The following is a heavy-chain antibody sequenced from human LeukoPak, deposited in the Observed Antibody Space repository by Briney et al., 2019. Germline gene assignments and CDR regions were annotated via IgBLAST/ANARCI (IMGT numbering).Heavy chain of an antibody. Sequence: GGSLRLSCAASGFTFSSYGMHWVRQAPGKGLEWVANIKQDGGETFYVDSVKGRFTISRDNSKTTLYLQMNSLRADDTAVYYCAKGGPTGSNYFDFWGQGTLVTVSS. V-gene: IGHV3-7*03. CDR2: IKQDGGET. J-gene: IGHJ4*02. D-gene: IGHD1-26*01. CDR3: AKGGPTGSNYFDF. CDR1: GFTFSSYG.